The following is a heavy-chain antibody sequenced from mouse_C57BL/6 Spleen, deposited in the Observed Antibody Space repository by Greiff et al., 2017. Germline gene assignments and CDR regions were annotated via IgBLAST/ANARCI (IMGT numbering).Heavy chain of an antibody. Sequence: VQLKESGPGLVKPSQSLSLTCSVTGYSITSGYYWNWIRQFPGNKLEWMGYISYDGSNNYNPSLKNRISITRDTSKNQFFLKLNSVTTEDTATYYCARESAYYSNSWFAYWGQGTLVTVSA. CDR3: ARESAYYSNSWFAY. V-gene: IGHV3-6*01. D-gene: IGHD2-5*01. CDR2: ISYDGSN. CDR1: GYSITSGYY. J-gene: IGHJ3*01.